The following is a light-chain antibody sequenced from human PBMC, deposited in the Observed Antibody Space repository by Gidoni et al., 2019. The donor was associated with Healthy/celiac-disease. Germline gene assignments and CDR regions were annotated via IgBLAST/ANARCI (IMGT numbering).Light chain of an antibody. V-gene: IGKV3-15*01. CDR2: GAS. CDR1: QSVSSN. Sequence: EIVMTQSPATLSVSPGERATISCRASQSVSSNLAWYQQKPGQAPRLLIYGASTRATGIPARFSGSGSGTEFTLTISSRQSEDFAVYYCQQYNNWPRTFGQGTKVEIK. J-gene: IGKJ1*01. CDR3: QQYNNWPRT.